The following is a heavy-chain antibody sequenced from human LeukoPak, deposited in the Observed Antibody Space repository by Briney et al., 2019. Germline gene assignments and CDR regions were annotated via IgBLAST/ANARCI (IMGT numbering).Heavy chain of an antibody. CDR1: GFTFSSYG. Sequence: GGSLRLSCAASGFTFSSYGMHWVRQAPGKGLEWVAFIHFDGSTKYSGDSVQGRFTISRDNSRNILYLQMNNLRPEDTPFYYCAKDRCTRTSCDGYPGYWGQGTLVTVSS. D-gene: IGHD2-2*01. J-gene: IGHJ4*02. CDR2: IHFDGSTK. CDR3: AKDRCTRTSCDGYPGY. V-gene: IGHV3-30*02.